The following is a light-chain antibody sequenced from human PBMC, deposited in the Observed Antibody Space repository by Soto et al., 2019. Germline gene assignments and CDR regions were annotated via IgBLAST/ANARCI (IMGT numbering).Light chain of an antibody. Sequence: DIQMTQSPSTLSASVGDRVTITCRASQSISSVLALYQQKPGKAPKLLIYGASSLESGVPSRFSGRGSWTEFTLTISSLQPDDFATYYCQQYNSYWTFGQGTKVDIK. CDR3: QQYNSYWT. CDR2: GAS. J-gene: IGKJ1*01. V-gene: IGKV1-5*01. CDR1: QSISSV.